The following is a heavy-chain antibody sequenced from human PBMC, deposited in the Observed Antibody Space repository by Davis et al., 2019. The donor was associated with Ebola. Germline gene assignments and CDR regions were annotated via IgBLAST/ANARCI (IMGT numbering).Heavy chain of an antibody. Sequence: ASVKVSCKTSGYTFTSFGISWVRQAPGQGLEWMGWISSYNSNTNYVPRLQGRLTMTTDTSTSTAYMELRSLSSDDTAVYYCARAGGRYCSNTSCWEGDYWGQGTLVAVSS. V-gene: IGHV1-18*01. J-gene: IGHJ4*02. CDR1: GYTFTSFG. CDR3: ARAGGRYCSNTSCWEGDY. D-gene: IGHD2-2*01. CDR2: ISSYNSNT.